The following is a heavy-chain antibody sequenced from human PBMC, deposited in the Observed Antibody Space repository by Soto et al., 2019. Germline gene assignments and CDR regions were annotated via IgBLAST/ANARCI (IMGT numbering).Heavy chain of an antibody. J-gene: IGHJ4*02. Sequence: ASVKVSCKASGYTFTSYGISWVRQAPGQGLEWMGWISAYNGNTNYAQRLQGRVTMTTDTSTSTAYMELRSLRSDDTAVYYCARDGRNYDFWSGYPIHYRGQGTLVTGSS. CDR3: ARDGRNYDFWSGYPIHY. CDR1: GYTFTSYG. V-gene: IGHV1-18*01. D-gene: IGHD3-3*01. CDR2: ISAYNGNT.